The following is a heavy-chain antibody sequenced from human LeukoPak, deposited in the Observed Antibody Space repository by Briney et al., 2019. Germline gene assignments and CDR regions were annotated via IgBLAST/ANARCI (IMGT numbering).Heavy chain of an antibody. CDR2: IFYSGST. Sequence: SETLSLTCTVSGGSISSSTYYWGWIRQPPGKGLEWIGIIFYSGSTYYNPSLKSRVTISVDTSKNLFSLKMTSVTAADTAVYYCARQRGGGYWYFDLWGRGTLVTVSS. CDR3: ARQRGGGYWYFDL. J-gene: IGHJ2*01. V-gene: IGHV4-39*01. CDR1: GGSISSSTYY.